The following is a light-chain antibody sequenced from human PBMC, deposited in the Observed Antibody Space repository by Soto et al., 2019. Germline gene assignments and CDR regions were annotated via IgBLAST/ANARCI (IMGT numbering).Light chain of an antibody. CDR2: GAS. V-gene: IGKV3-20*01. J-gene: IGKJ4*01. CDR1: QSLSSSY. CDR3: QQYGSSPLT. Sequence: EIVLTQSPGTLSLSPGERATLSCRASQSLSSSYLAWYQQKPGQAPRLLIYGASSRATGIPDRFSGSGSGTDFTLTISRLEPEDFAVYYCQQYGSSPLTFGAGTKVEIK.